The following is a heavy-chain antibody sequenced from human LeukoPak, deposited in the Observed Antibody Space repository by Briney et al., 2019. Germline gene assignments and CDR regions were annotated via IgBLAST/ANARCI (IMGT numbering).Heavy chain of an antibody. CDR1: GYTFTTYG. CDR3: ARAYCSDGSCYLDY. V-gene: IGHV1-18*01. Sequence: ASVKVSCKASGYTFTTYGISWVRQTPGQGLEWMGWISAYSGNTDYAQKLQDRVTMTTDTSTSTAYMYLRSLGSDDTAVYFCARAYCSDGSCYLDYWGQGTLVTVSP. D-gene: IGHD2-15*01. J-gene: IGHJ4*02. CDR2: ISAYSGNT.